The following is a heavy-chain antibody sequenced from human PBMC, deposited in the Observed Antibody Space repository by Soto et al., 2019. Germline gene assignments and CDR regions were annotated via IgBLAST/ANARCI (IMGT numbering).Heavy chain of an antibody. J-gene: IGHJ4*02. V-gene: IGHV1-69*13. D-gene: IGHD2-21*02. CDR3: ARLFLYCGGDCYASGRGDY. Sequence: SVKVSCKASGGTFSSYAISWVRQAPGQGLEWMGGIIPIFGTANYAQKFQGRVTITADESTSTAYMELSSLRSEDTAVYYCARLFLYCGGDCYASGRGDYWGQGTLVTV. CDR1: GGTFSSYA. CDR2: IIPIFGTA.